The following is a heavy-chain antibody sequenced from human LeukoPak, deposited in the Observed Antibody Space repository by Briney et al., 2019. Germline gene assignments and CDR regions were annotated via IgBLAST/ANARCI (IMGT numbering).Heavy chain of an antibody. V-gene: IGHV1-2*06. D-gene: IGHD3-10*01. J-gene: IGHJ4*02. CDR1: GYTFTGYY. CDR3: ASVPSMVRGVILDY. CDR2: INPNSGGT. Sequence: ASVKVSCKASGYTFTGYYMHWVRQAPGQGLEWMGRINPNSGGTNYAQKFQGRVTMTRDTSISTAYMELSRLRSDDTAVYYCASVPSMVRGVILDYWGQGTLVTVSS.